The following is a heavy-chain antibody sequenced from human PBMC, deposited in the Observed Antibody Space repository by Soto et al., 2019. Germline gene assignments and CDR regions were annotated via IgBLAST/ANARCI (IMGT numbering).Heavy chain of an antibody. J-gene: IGHJ6*02. V-gene: IGHV1-58*02. CDR1: GFTFSNSA. D-gene: IGHD6-13*01. CDR3: AADIAAAGNYYYYGMDV. CDR2: IVVGSGKP. Sequence: QMQLVQSGPEVKKPGTSVKVSCKTSGFTFSNSAMQWVRQARGQRLEGIGWIVVGSGKPNYRQNFQDRVTMTRDMSTSAAYMELSNLIFENRAVYYGAADIAAAGNYYYYGMDVWGQGTMVTVSS.